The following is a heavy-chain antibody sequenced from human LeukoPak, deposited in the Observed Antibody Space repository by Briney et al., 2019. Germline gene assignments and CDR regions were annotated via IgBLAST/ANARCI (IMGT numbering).Heavy chain of an antibody. J-gene: IGHJ4*02. CDR1: GDSISNYY. CDR2: IYYSGST. Sequence: SETLSLTCTVSGDSISNYYWNWIRQPPGKGLEWIGCIYYSGSTNYNPSLKSRVTVSVDTSKIQFSLKMSSVTAADTAVYYCARAYSSSPLGYFEYWGQGTLVTASS. CDR3: ARAYSSSPLGYFEY. V-gene: IGHV4-59*01. D-gene: IGHD6-13*01.